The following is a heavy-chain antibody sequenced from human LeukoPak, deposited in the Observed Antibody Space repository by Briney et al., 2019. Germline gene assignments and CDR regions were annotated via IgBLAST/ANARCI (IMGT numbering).Heavy chain of an antibody. CDR3: ARGSTVTTSDAFDI. CDR2: ISSSSSYI. CDR1: GFTFSSYS. V-gene: IGHV3-21*01. Sequence: NTGGSLRLSCAASGFTFSSYSMNWVRQAPGKGLEWVSSISSSSSYIYYADSVKGRFTISRDNAKNSLYLQMNSLRAEDTAVYYCARGSTVTTSDAFDIWGQGTMVTVSS. J-gene: IGHJ3*02. D-gene: IGHD4-17*01.